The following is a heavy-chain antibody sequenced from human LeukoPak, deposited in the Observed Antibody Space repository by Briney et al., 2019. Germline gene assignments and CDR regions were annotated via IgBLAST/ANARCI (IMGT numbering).Heavy chain of an antibody. CDR1: GFTFSSYW. Sequence: GGSLRLSCAASGFTFSSYWMSWVRPAPGKGLEWVANIKQDGSEKYYVDSVKGRFTISRDNAKNSLYLQMNSLRAEDTAVYYCARTPIAAAGKGIWYFDYWGQGTLVTVSS. D-gene: IGHD6-13*01. CDR2: IKQDGSEK. CDR3: ARTPIAAAGKGIWYFDY. V-gene: IGHV3-7*03. J-gene: IGHJ4*02.